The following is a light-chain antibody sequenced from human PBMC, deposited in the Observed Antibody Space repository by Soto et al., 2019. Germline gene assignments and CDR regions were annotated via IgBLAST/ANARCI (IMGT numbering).Light chain of an antibody. V-gene: IGLV1-40*01. CDR2: GNI. CDR3: QSYASSLSGSVV. CDR1: SSNIGAGYD. Sequence: QSVLTQPPSVSGAPGQRVTISCTGSSSNIGAGYDIHWYQQLPGTAPKLLIYGNINRPSGVPDRFSGSKSGTSASLAITGLQAEDEAEYYCQSYASSLSGSVVFGGGTQLTVL. J-gene: IGLJ2*01.